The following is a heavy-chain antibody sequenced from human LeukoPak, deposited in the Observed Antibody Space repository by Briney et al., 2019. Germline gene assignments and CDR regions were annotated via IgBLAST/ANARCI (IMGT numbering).Heavy chain of an antibody. CDR1: GGSISGYF. J-gene: IGHJ4*02. V-gene: IGHV4-59*08. D-gene: IGHD3-10*01. CDR2: IHYSGST. CDR3: ARYGITIVRGGKYYFDS. Sequence: PSETLSLTCTVSGGSISGYFWSWIRQPPGKGLEWIGYIHYSGSTNYNPSLNSRVTISVDTSKNQFSLRLSSATAADTAVYYCARYGITIVRGGKYYFDSWGQGTLVTVFS.